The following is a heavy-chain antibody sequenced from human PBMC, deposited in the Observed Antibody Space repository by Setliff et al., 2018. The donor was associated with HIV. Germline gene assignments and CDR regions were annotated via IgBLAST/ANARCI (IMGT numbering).Heavy chain of an antibody. D-gene: IGHD2-2*01. CDR3: AREGSVVPAAQANYMDV. V-gene: IGHV4-34*01. Sequence: SETLSLTCAVYGGSFSGYYWSWIRQPPGKGLEWIGEINHSGSTNYNPSLKRRVTISVDTSKNQFSLKLSSVTAADTAVYYCAREGSVVPAAQANYMDVWGKGTTVTVSS. J-gene: IGHJ6*03. CDR1: GGSFSGYY. CDR2: INHSGST.